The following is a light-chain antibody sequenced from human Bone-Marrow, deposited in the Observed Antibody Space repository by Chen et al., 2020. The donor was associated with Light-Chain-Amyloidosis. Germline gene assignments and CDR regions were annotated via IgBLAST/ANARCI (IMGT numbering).Light chain of an antibody. J-gene: IGLJ2*01. CDR3: QSADSSGTYEVI. CDR2: RDT. V-gene: IGLV3-25*03. Sequence: SYELTQPPSVSVSPGQTARITCSGDDLPTKYAYCYQQKQGQAPVLVIHRDTERPSGISERFSGSSSGTTATLTISGVQAEDEADYHCQSADSSGTYEVIFGGGTKLTVL. CDR1: DLPTKY.